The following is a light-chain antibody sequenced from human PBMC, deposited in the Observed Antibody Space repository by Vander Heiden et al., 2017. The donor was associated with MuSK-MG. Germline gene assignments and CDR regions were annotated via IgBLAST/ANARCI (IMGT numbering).Light chain of an antibody. CDR1: QSISSY. Sequence: DIQMTQSPSSLSASVGDRVTITCRASQSISSYLNWYQQKPGKAPKLLIYAASSLQTGVPSRFSGSGSGTDFTLTISSLQPEDFATYSCQQSYKTPLTFGQGTRLEMK. V-gene: IGKV1-39*01. CDR2: AAS. CDR3: QQSYKTPLT. J-gene: IGKJ2*01.